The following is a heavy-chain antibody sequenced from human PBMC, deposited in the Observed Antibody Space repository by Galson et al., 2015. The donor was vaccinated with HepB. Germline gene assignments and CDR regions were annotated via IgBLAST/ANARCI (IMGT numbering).Heavy chain of an antibody. D-gene: IGHD5-12*01. CDR3: AREGESGSDLRWFDP. Sequence: SVKVSCKASGYTFTSYAMNWVRQAPGQGLEWMGWINTNTGNPTYAQGFTGRFVFTLDTSVSTAYLQVSRLKAEDTAVYYCAREGESGSDLRWFDPWGQGTLVTVSS. CDR1: GYTFTSYA. CDR2: INTNTGNP. J-gene: IGHJ5*02. V-gene: IGHV7-4-1*02.